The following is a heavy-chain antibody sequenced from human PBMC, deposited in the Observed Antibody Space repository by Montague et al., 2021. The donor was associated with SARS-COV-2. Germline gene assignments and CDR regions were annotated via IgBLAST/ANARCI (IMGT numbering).Heavy chain of an antibody. V-gene: IGHV4-59*12. Sequence: SETLSLTCTVSGGSISTYYWNWIRQSPGKGLEWLGYFNHSLSTNXNPSLKGRLTISVDTSENQVSLNLRSVTAADTAVYYCARDSFEAPLFFDYWGQGILVTVSS. D-gene: IGHD3-16*01. CDR3: ARDSFEAPLFFDY. CDR2: FNHSLST. CDR1: GGSISTYY. J-gene: IGHJ4*02.